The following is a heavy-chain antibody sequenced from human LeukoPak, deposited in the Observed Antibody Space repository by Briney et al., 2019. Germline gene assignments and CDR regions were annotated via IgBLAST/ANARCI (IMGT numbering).Heavy chain of an antibody. J-gene: IGHJ5*02. D-gene: IGHD3-16*01. Sequence: SETLSLTCAVPGYSISSGYYWGWIRQPPGQGLEWIGSIYHSGSTYYNPSLKSRVTISVDTSKNQFSLKLSSVTAADTAVYYCATTTIGGVNWFDPWGQGTLVTVSS. V-gene: IGHV4-38-2*01. CDR3: ATTTIGGVNWFDP. CDR1: GYSISSGYY. CDR2: IYHSGST.